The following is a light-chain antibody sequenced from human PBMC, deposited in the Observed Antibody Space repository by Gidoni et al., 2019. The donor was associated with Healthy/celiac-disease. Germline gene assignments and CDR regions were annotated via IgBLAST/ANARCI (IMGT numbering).Light chain of an antibody. CDR1: TLGDKY. Sequence: SYELTQPPSVSVSPGQTASITCPGDTLGDKYACWYQQKPGQSPVLVIYQDSKRPSGIPERFDGSNSGNTATLTISGTQAMDEADYYCQAWDSSTVVFGGGTKLTVL. CDR3: QAWDSSTVV. CDR2: QDS. J-gene: IGLJ2*01. V-gene: IGLV3-1*01.